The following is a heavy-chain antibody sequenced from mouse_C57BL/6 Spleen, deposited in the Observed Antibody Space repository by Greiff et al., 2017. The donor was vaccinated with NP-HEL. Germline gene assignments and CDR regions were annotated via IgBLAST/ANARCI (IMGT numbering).Heavy chain of an antibody. Sequence: EVQRVESGEGLVKPGGSLKLSCAASGFTFSSYAMSWVRQTPEKRLEWVAYISSGGDYIYYADTVKGRFTISRDNARNTLYLQMSSLKSEDTAMYYCTKPYYYGSSSYWYFDVWGTGTTVTVSS. D-gene: IGHD1-1*01. CDR1: GFTFSSYA. J-gene: IGHJ1*03. CDR3: TKPYYYGSSSYWYFDV. CDR2: ISSGGDYI. V-gene: IGHV5-9-1*02.